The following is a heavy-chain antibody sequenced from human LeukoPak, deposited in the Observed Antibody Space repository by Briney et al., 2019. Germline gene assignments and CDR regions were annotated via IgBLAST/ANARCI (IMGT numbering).Heavy chain of an antibody. J-gene: IGHJ4*02. CDR3: ARGSSWSPRGTFDY. CDR1: GFTFSSYS. D-gene: IGHD6-19*01. CDR2: ISSSSSTI. Sequence: GGSLSLSCAASGFTFSSYSMNWVRQAPGKGLEWVSYISSSSSTIYYADSVKGRFTNSRDNAKNSLYLQMNSLRDEDTAVYYCARGSSWSPRGTFDYWGQGTLVTVSS. V-gene: IGHV3-48*02.